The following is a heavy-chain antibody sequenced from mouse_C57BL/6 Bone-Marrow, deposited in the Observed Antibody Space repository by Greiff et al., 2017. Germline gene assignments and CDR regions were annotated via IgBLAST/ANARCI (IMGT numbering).Heavy chain of an antibody. CDR3: CYLGAD. J-gene: IGHJ3*01. V-gene: IGHV1-82*01. CDR2: IYPGDGDT. D-gene: IGHD5-5*01. CDR1: GYAFSSSW. Sequence: VQLQESGPELVKPGASVKISCKASGYAFSSSWMNWVKQRPGKGLEWIGRIYPGDGDTNYNGKFKGKATLTADKSSSTAYMQLSSLTSEDSAVYFCCYLGADWGQGTLVTVSA.